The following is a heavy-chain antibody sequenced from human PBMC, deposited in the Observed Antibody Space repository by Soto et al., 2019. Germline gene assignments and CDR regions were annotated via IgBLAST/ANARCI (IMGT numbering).Heavy chain of an antibody. CDR1: GFTFSSYW. CDR2: IKQDGSEK. Sequence: GGSLRLSCAASGFTFSSYWMSWVRQAPGKGLEWVANIKQDGSEKYYVDSVTGRFTISRDNARNSLYLQMNSLRAEDTAVYYCAREEGPVLRYFDWLSSYYGMDVWGQGTTVTVSS. CDR3: AREEGPVLRYFDWLSSYYGMDV. V-gene: IGHV3-7*01. D-gene: IGHD3-9*01. J-gene: IGHJ6*02.